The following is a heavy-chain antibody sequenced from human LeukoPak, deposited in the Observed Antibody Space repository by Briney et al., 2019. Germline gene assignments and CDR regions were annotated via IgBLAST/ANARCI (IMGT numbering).Heavy chain of an antibody. D-gene: IGHD6-19*01. V-gene: IGHV4-34*01. CDR3: ARSPSSGWQFDY. Sequence: SETLSLTCAVYGGSFSGYYWSWIRQPPGKGLEWIGEINHSVSTNCNPSLKSRVTISVDTSKNQFSLKLSSVTAADTAVYYCARSPSSGWQFDYWGQGTLVTVSS. CDR1: GGSFSGYY. CDR2: INHSVST. J-gene: IGHJ4*02.